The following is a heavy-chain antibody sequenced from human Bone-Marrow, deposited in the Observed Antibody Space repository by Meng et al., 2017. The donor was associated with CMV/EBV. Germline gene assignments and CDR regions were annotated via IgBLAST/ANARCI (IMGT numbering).Heavy chain of an antibody. J-gene: IGHJ3*02. CDR3: ARDPFIKAFDI. Sequence: GGSLRLSCAASGFTFSSYEMNWVRQAPGKGLEWVSYISSSGSTIYYADSVKGRFTISRDNAKNSLYLQMNSLRAEDTAVYYCARDPFIKAFDIWGQGTMVTFSS. V-gene: IGHV3-48*03. CDR2: ISSSGSTI. CDR1: GFTFSSYE.